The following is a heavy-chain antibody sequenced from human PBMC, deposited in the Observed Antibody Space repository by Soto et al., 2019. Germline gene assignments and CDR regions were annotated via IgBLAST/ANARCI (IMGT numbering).Heavy chain of an antibody. V-gene: IGHV4-31*03. Sequence: SETLSLTCTVSGGSISSGGYYWSWIRQHPGKGLEWIGYIYYSGSTYYNPSLKSRVTISVDTSKNQFSLKLSSVTAADTAVYYCASSRTGYYDSSPYYFDYWGQGTPVTVSS. D-gene: IGHD3-22*01. J-gene: IGHJ4*02. CDR1: GGSISSGGYY. CDR2: IYYSGST. CDR3: ASSRTGYYDSSPYYFDY.